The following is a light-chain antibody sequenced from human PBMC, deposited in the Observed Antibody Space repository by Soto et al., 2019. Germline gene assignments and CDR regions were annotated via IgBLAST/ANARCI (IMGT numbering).Light chain of an antibody. CDR1: SSDVGNYNH. CDR2: EGS. V-gene: IGLV2-23*03. J-gene: IGLJ2*01. CDR3: CSYAGDNTFI. Sequence: QSVLTQPAPVSGSPGQSITISCTGTSSDVGNYNHVSWYQHYPGKAPKLIIYEGSKRPSGVSNRFSGSKSGNTASLTISGLQAEDEADYYCCSYAGDNTFIFGGGTKVTVL.